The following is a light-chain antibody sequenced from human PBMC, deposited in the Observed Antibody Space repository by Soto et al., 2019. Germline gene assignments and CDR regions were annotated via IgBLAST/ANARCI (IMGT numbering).Light chain of an antibody. CDR1: QSVSSY. CDR3: QQRSNWLFT. CDR2: DAA. V-gene: IGKV3-11*01. J-gene: IGKJ3*01. Sequence: EIVLTQSPATLSLSPGERATLSCRASQSVSSYLAWYQQKPGQAPRLLIYDAANRATGIPARFSGSGSGTDFTLNIRSLEPEDFAVYYCQQRSNWLFTFGPGTKVDIK.